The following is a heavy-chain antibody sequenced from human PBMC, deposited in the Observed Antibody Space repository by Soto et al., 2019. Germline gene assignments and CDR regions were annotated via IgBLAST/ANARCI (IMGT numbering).Heavy chain of an antibody. CDR2: IWYDGSNK. Sequence: PGGSLRLSCAASGFTFSSYGMHWVRQAPGKGLEWVAVIWYDGSNKYYADSVKGRFTISRDNSKNTLYLQMNSLRAEDTAVYYCASGGCSSTSCYASGYYYYYGMDVWGQGTTVTVSS. V-gene: IGHV3-33*01. CDR1: GFTFSSYG. D-gene: IGHD2-2*01. CDR3: ASGGCSSTSCYASGYYYYYGMDV. J-gene: IGHJ6*02.